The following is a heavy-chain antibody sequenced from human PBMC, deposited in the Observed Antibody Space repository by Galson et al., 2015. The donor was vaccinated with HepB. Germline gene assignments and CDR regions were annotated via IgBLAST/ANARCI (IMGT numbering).Heavy chain of an antibody. J-gene: IGHJ4*02. V-gene: IGHV3-23*01. CDR3: AKRGPGYCSSTTCYKSFDY. CDR1: GLTFSSYA. D-gene: IGHD2-2*02. CDR2: RRGNTGDT. Sequence: SLRLSCAASGLTFSSYAMGWVRQAPGKGLEYVPARRGNTGDTYYADSVKSRFTISRDNSKNTLYLQMNSLRAEDTAVYYCAKRGPGYCSSTTCYKSFDYWGQGTQVTVSS.